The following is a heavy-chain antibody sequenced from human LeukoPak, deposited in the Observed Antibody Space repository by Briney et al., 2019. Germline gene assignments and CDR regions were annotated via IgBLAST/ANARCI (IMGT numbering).Heavy chain of an antibody. CDR2: IRSKAYGGTT. CDR1: GFTFGDYA. D-gene: IGHD4-17*01. Sequence: GGSLRLSCTASGFTFGDYAMGWFRQAPGKGLEWVGFIRSKAYGGTTEYAASVKGRFTISRDDSKSIAYLQMNSLKTEDTAVYYCTRRGTVTGYYYYYMDVWGKGTTVTVSS. J-gene: IGHJ6*03. CDR3: TRRGTVTGYYYYYMDV. V-gene: IGHV3-49*03.